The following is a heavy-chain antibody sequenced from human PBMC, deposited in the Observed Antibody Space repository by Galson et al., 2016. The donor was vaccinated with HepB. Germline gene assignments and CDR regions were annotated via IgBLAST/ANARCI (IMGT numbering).Heavy chain of an antibody. Sequence: SLRLSCAASGFTFSSYSMNWVRQAPGKGLEWVSSISSSSSYIYYADSVKGRFTISRDNAKNSLYLQMNSLIVEDTAVYYCARGDIVGAIFDYWSQGTLVTVSS. D-gene: IGHD1-26*01. CDR3: ARGDIVGAIFDY. CDR2: ISSSSSYI. CDR1: GFTFSSYS. V-gene: IGHV3-21*01. J-gene: IGHJ4*02.